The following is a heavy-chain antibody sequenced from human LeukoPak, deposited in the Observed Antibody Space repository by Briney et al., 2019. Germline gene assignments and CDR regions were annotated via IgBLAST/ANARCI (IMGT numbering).Heavy chain of an antibody. Sequence: SETLSLTCTVSGGSISSGDYYWSWIRQPPGKGLEWIAYMYYSGSTYYNPSHKSRVTMSADTSKNQLSLKLSSVTAADTAVYYCARPYYYDSRIDPWGQGILVTVSS. CDR2: MYYSGST. D-gene: IGHD3-22*01. V-gene: IGHV4-30-4*01. CDR3: ARPYYYDSRIDP. CDR1: GGSISSGDYY. J-gene: IGHJ5*02.